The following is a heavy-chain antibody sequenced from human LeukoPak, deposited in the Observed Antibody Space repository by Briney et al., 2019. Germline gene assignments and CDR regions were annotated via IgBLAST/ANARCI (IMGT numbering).Heavy chain of an antibody. J-gene: IGHJ4*02. V-gene: IGHV4-34*01. CDR3: ARAYSVIDY. D-gene: IGHD4-11*01. CDR2: INHSGRT. Sequence: SETLSLTCALYGGSFSGYYWSWIRQPPGKGLEWIGDINHSGRTNYSPSLKSRVTISVATSKNQFSLQLSSVTAADTAVYYCARAYSVIDYWGQGTLVTVSS. CDR1: GGSFSGYY.